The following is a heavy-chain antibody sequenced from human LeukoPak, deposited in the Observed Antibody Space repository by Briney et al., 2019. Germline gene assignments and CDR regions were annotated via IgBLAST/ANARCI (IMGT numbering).Heavy chain of an antibody. Sequence: PGRSLRLSCAASGFTFRAYAMNWVRQAPGKGLEWVAVIWYDGSNKYYADSVKGRFTISRDDSKNTLYLQMDSLRAEDTAVYCCVRDGGAGFDYWGQGTLVTVSS. CDR1: GFTFRAYA. CDR2: IWYDGSNK. J-gene: IGHJ4*02. CDR3: VRDGGAGFDY. V-gene: IGHV3-33*08. D-gene: IGHD1-14*01.